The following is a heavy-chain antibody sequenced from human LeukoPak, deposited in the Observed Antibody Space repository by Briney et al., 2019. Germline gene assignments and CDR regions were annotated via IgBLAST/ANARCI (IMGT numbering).Heavy chain of an antibody. CDR3: AKDLNANILTGYYVDY. D-gene: IGHD3-9*01. V-gene: IGHV1-2*02. J-gene: IGHJ4*02. Sequence: ASVKVSCKASGYTFTAYYIHWVRQAPGQGLESMGWVNLNTGGANYARKFLGRVTMTRDTSITTAYMELSRLQSDDTAVYYCAKDLNANILTGYYVDYWGQGTLVTVSS. CDR1: GYTFTAYY. CDR2: VNLNTGGA.